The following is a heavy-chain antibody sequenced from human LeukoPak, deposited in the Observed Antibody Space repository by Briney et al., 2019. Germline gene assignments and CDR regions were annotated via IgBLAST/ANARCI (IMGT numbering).Heavy chain of an antibody. CDR2: IYSGGNT. D-gene: IGHD5-24*01. J-gene: IGHJ4*01. CDR1: GFTVSSNY. V-gene: IGHV3-53*01. Sequence: GGSLRLSCAASGFTVSSNYMSWVRQAPEKGLEWVSIIYSGGNTYYADSVKGRFTISRDNSKNTLYLQMNSLRAEDTAVYYCARMGDDGYNFQFDYWGHGTLVTVSS. CDR3: ARMGDDGYNFQFDY.